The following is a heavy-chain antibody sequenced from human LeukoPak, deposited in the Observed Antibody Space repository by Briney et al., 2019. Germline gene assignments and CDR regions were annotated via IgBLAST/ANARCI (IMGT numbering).Heavy chain of an antibody. Sequence: ASVKVSCTASGYTFTGYYMHWVRQAPGQGLEWMGWINPNSGGTNYAQKFQGRVTMTRDTSISTAYMELSRLRSDDTAVYYCPRDLLLYCSGGSCPFDPWGQGTLVTVSS. D-gene: IGHD2-15*01. V-gene: IGHV1-2*02. CDR3: PRDLLLYCSGGSCPFDP. CDR2: INPNSGGT. J-gene: IGHJ5*02. CDR1: GYTFTGYY.